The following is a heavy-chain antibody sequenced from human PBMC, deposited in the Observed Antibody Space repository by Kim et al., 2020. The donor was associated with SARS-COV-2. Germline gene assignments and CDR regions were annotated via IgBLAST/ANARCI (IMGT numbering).Heavy chain of an antibody. J-gene: IGHJ4*02. Sequence: GGSLRLSCAASGFTFSSYSMNWVRQAPGKGLEWVSSISSSSSYIYYADSVKGRFTISRDNAKNSLYLQMNSLRAEDTAVYYCARARSEILGFDYWGQGTLLTVSS. CDR3: ARARSEILGFDY. CDR2: ISSSSSYI. CDR1: GFTFSSYS. V-gene: IGHV3-21*01.